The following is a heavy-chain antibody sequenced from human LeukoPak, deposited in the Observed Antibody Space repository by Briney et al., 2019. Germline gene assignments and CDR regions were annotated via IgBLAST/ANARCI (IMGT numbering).Heavy chain of an antibody. J-gene: IGHJ4*02. CDR1: GFTFSSYS. CDR2: ISSSTI. V-gene: IGHV3-48*02. D-gene: IGHD2-2*03. CDR3: ARALDLDY. Sequence: GGSLRLSCAASGFTFSSYSMNWVRQAPGKGLEWVSYISSSTIYYADSVKGRFTISRDNAKNSLYLQMNSLRDEDTAVYYCARALDLDYWGQGTLVTVSS.